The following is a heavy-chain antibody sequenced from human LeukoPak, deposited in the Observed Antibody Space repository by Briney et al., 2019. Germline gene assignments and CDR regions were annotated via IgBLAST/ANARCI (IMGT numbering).Heavy chain of an antibody. V-gene: IGHV4-4*07. J-gene: IGHJ4*02. D-gene: IGHD1-1*01. CDR2: IYSSGTT. Sequence: PSETLSLTCTVSGDSINNYFWTWIRQPAGKGLEWIGRIYSSGTTNYNPSLKSRLIMSVDTSKNQFSLNLGSVTAADTAVYYCARDANARAWDYWGQGILVTVSS. CDR1: GDSINNYF. CDR3: ARDANARAWDY.